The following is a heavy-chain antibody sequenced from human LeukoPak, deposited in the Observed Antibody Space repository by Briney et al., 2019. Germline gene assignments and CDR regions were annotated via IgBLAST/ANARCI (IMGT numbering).Heavy chain of an antibody. CDR1: GFTFSNFW. CDR2: IKQDGSEK. V-gene: IGHV3-7*01. D-gene: IGHD1-26*01. CDR3: AREEWELRYYFDH. Sequence: GGSLRLSCAASGFTFSNFWLSWVRQAPGKGLEWVANIKQDGSEKYYVDSVKGRFTISRDNAKNSLYPQMNSLRAEDTAVYYCAREEWELRYYFDHWGQGTLVTVSS. J-gene: IGHJ4*02.